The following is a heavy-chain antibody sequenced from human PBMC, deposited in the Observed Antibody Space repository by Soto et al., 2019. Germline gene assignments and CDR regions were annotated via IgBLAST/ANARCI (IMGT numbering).Heavy chain of an antibody. Sequence: PSETLSLTCTVSGVSISTYYWSWIRQPPGKGLEWIGFIYYSGNTKFNPSLKSRVTISADTSKNQFSLKLTSVTAADTAVYYCARDNGYSYGYNLDHWGQGTLVTVSS. V-gene: IGHV4-59*01. J-gene: IGHJ4*02. CDR3: ARDNGYSYGYNLDH. CDR2: IYYSGNT. CDR1: GVSISTYY. D-gene: IGHD5-18*01.